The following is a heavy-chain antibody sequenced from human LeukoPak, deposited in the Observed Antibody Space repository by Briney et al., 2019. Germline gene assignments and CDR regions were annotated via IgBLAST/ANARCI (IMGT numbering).Heavy chain of an antibody. J-gene: IGHJ4*02. V-gene: IGHV3-33*01. CDR1: GFTFSSYG. CDR3: ARKLPAAGTFDY. CDR2: IWYDGSNK. D-gene: IGHD6-13*01. Sequence: GRSLRLSCAASGFTFSSYGMHGVRQAPGKGLEWVAVIWYDGSNKYYADSVKGRFTISRDNSKNTLYLQMNSLRAEDTAVYYCARKLPAAGTFDYWGQGTLVTVSS.